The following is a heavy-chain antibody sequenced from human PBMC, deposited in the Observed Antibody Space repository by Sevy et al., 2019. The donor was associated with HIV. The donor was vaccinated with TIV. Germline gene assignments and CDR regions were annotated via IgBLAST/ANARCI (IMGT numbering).Heavy chain of an antibody. CDR1: GVSVSPYY. V-gene: IGHV4-59*02. CDR2: SGST. CDR3: ARGGPNQQQLDYFDH. D-gene: IGHD1-1*01. Sequence: SETLSLTCTVSGVSVSPYYWAWIRQPPGKGLECVAFSGSTNYNPSLKSRATTSVDTSKNQFSLKLSSVTAEDTAIYYCARGGPNQQQLDYFDHWGQGTLVTVSS. J-gene: IGHJ4*02.